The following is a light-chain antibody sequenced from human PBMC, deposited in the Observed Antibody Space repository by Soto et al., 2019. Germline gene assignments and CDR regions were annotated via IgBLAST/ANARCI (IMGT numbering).Light chain of an antibody. CDR3: QQYGSSIT. CDR1: QSVSSSY. J-gene: IGKJ5*01. Sequence: EIVLTQSPGTLSLSPGERATLSCRASQSVSSSYLAWYQQKPGQAPRLLIYGACSRATGIPDRFGGSGSGTDFTLTISRLEPEDFAVYYCQQYGSSITFGQGTRLEIK. CDR2: GAC. V-gene: IGKV3-20*01.